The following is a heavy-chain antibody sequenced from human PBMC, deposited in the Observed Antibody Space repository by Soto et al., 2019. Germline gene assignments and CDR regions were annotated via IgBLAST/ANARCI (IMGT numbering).Heavy chain of an antibody. D-gene: IGHD2-8*01. Sequence: GGSLRLSCAASGFTFSSYTLNWVRQAPGKGLEWVSSIDRNGIYIYYGDSVKGRFTISRDNAKNSLDLQMNSLRAEDTAVYYCARELLSDYYYYAMDVWGRGTTVTVSS. J-gene: IGHJ6*02. V-gene: IGHV3-21*01. CDR2: IDRNGIYI. CDR1: GFTFSSYT. CDR3: ARELLSDYYYYAMDV.